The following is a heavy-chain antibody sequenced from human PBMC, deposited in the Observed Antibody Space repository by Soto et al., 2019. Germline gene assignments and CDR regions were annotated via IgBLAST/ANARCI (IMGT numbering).Heavy chain of an antibody. CDR2: IYYSGST. CDR3: AREGDCSSTSCYPWFDP. D-gene: IGHD2-2*01. V-gene: IGHV4-31*02. Sequence: SETLSLTCTVSGGSISSGGYYWSWIRQHPGKGLEWIGYIYYSGSTYYNPSHKSRVTISVDTSKNQFSLKLSSLTAADTAVYYCAREGDCSSTSCYPWFDPWGQGTLVTVSS. J-gene: IGHJ5*02. CDR1: GGSISSGGYY.